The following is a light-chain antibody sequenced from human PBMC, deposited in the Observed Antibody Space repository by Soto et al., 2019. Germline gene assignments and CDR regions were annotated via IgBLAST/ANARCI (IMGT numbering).Light chain of an antibody. CDR2: GAS. V-gene: IGKV3-15*01. CDR3: QQYNNWPRT. Sequence: ETVMTQSEATLSVSPGERATLSSRASQRIHTNLAWYQQKPGQPPRLLIYGASTRVTGIPTRFSGSGSGTEFTLTISSLQSEDFAVYYCQQYNNWPRTFGQGTKVEIK. CDR1: QRIHTN. J-gene: IGKJ1*01.